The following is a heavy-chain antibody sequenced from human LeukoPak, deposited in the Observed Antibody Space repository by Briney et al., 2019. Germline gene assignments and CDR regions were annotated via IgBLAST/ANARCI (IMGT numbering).Heavy chain of an antibody. D-gene: IGHD2-2*01. Sequence: GGSLRLSCAASGFTFSVYSMNWVRQSPGQGLEWVSSISSSSNFTFYADSVKGRFSISRDNAKDSLYLQINSLRAEDTAVYYCARDGGYCGSTNCYTTMDVWGQGTTVTVSS. CDR2: ISSSSNFT. V-gene: IGHV3-21*01. CDR3: ARDGGYCGSTNCYTTMDV. J-gene: IGHJ6*02. CDR1: GFTFSVYS.